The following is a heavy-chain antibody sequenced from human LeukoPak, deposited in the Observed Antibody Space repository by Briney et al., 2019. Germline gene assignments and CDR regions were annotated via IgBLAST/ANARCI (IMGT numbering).Heavy chain of an antibody. CDR1: GYTFTGYY. CDR2: INPNSGGT. J-gene: IGHJ4*02. V-gene: IGHV1-2*02. D-gene: IGHD6-13*01. CDR3: ARTDEAAAAGRY. Sequence: GASVKVSCKASGYTFTGYYIHWVRQAPGQGFEWMGWINPNSGGTNYAQKFQGRVTMTRDTSISTAYMELSRLTSDDTAVYYCARTDEAAAAGRYWGQGTLVTVSS.